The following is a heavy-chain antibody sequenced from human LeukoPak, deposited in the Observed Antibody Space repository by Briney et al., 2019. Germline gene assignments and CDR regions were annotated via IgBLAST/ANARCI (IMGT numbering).Heavy chain of an antibody. CDR3: ARVGGREGTAVAGLSEFFDY. CDR2: ISAYNGNT. CDR1: GYTFTSYG. J-gene: IGHJ4*02. Sequence: ASVKVSCKASGYTFTSYGISWVRQAPGQGLEWMGWISAYNGNTNYAQKLQGRVTMTTDTSTSTAYMELRSLRSDDTAVYYCARVGGREGTAVAGLSEFFDYWGRGTLLSDSS. V-gene: IGHV1-18*01. D-gene: IGHD6-19*01.